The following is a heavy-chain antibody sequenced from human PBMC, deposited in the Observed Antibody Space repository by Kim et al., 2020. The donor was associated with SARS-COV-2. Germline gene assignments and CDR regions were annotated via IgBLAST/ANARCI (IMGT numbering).Heavy chain of an antibody. CDR3: VKDILPGGADV. CDR2: T. D-gene: IGHD4-17*01. J-gene: IGHJ6*02. Sequence: TGYADSVRARFTLSRDTAENSVYLQMNSLRTEDTAIYYCVKDILPGGADVWGQGTTVTVSS. V-gene: IGHV3-9*01.